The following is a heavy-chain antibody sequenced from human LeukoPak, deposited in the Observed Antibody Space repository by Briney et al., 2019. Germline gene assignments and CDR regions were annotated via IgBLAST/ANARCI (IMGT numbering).Heavy chain of an antibody. V-gene: IGHV1-24*01. CDR1: GYTLTELS. D-gene: IGHD4-17*01. CDR2: FDPEDGET. Sequence: ASVKVSCKVSGYTLTELSVHWVRQAPGKGLEWMGGFDPEDGETIYAQKFQGRVTMTEDTSTDTAYMELSSLRSEDTAVYYCATDHDYGDSIPGYFDYWGQGTLVTVSS. J-gene: IGHJ4*02. CDR3: ATDHDYGDSIPGYFDY.